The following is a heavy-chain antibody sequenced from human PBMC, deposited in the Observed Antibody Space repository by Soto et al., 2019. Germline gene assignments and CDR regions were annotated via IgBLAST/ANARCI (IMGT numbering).Heavy chain of an antibody. CDR1: GGSFSGYY. CDR3: ARGYPELRSYYMDV. V-gene: IGHV4-34*01. D-gene: IGHD1-26*01. Sequence: SETLSLTCAVYGGSFSGYYWSWIRQPPGKGLEWIGEINHSGSTNYNPSLKSRVTISVDTSKNQFSLKLSSVTAADTAVYYCARGYPELRSYYMDVWAKGTTVTVSS. J-gene: IGHJ6*03. CDR2: INHSGST.